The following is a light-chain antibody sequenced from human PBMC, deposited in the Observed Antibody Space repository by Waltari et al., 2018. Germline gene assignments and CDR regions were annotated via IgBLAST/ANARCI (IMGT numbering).Light chain of an antibody. CDR3: LQYNSAPYS. J-gene: IGKJ2*03. CDR2: DAS. CDR1: QGISNY. Sequence: DIQLTQSQSSMSASVGERITITCRASQGISNYLNWYQQKPGKAPKRLIYDASSLQSGVPSRFSGSGSGTVFTLTISSLQPEDFATYYCLQYNSAPYSFGQGTKVEIK. V-gene: IGKV1-17*01.